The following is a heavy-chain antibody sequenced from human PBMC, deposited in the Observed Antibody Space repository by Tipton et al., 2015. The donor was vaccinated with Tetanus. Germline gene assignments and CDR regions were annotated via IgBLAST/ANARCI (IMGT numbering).Heavy chain of an antibody. Sequence: TLSLTCTVSGVSVRSGSYSWNWIRQPPGKGLEWLAYVSYSGRTNSNYSLKSRISISQDTSKNKFSLKLTSVTAADTAVYYCARSKLLWFGESLSGFDSWGQGTLVTVSA. CDR2: VSYSGRT. CDR1: GVSVRSGSYS. CDR3: ARSKLLWFGESLSGFDS. V-gene: IGHV4-61*01. J-gene: IGHJ4*02. D-gene: IGHD3-10*01.